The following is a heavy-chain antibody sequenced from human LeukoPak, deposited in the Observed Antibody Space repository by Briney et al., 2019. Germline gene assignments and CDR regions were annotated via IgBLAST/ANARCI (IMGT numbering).Heavy chain of an antibody. CDR2: INHSGST. D-gene: IGHD6-19*01. V-gene: IGHV4-34*01. Sequence: SETLSLTCAVYGGSFSGYYWSWIRQPPGKGLEWIGEINHSGSTNYNPSLKSRVTISVDTSKNQFSLKLSSVTAADTAVYYCARDRRGSCGWYYYFDYWGQGTLVTVSS. J-gene: IGHJ4*02. CDR3: ARDRRGSCGWYYYFDY. CDR1: GGSFSGYY.